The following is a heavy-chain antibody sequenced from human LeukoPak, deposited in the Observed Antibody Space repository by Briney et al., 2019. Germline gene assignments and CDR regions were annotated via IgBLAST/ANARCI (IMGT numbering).Heavy chain of an antibody. CDR3: ASGAAAGRVDY. V-gene: IGHV4-59*08. CDR1: DHTFTYYY. J-gene: IGHJ4*02. CDR2: IYYTGSS. D-gene: IGHD6-13*01. Sequence: PSETLSLTCDVTDHTFTYYYWRWIRQPPGNGLEWIGSIYYTGSSNYNPSLESRVTMSIDTSNNQFSLKLSSVTAADTAVYYCASGAAAGRVDYWGPGTLVTVSS.